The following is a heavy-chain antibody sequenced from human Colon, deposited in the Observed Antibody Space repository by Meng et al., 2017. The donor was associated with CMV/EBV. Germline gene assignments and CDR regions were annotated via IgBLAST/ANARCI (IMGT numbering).Heavy chain of an antibody. D-gene: IGHD3-3*01. CDR2: IKYDGSEK. J-gene: IGHJ4*02. CDR3: AREGGSGFLEWLSTFDS. CDR1: GFTFSDYW. V-gene: IGHV3-7*01. Sequence: GGSLRLSCASSGFTFSDYWMSWVRQAPGKGLEWVANIKYDGSEKYYGDSVRGRFTISRDNAENSLLLQIDSLRADDTAVYYCAREGGSGFLEWLSTFDSWGQGTLVTVSS.